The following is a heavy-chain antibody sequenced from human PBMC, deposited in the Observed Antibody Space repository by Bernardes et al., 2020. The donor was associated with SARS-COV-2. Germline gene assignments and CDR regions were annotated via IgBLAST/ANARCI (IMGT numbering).Heavy chain of an antibody. Sequence: GSLRLSCAASGFTFSSYGMHWVRQAPGKGLEWVAVISYDGSNKYYADSVKGRFTISRDNSKNTLYLQMNSLRAEDTAVYYCAKGLGGSYFESFDYWGQGTLVTVSS. V-gene: IGHV3-30*18. CDR1: GFTFSSYG. CDR2: ISYDGSNK. CDR3: AKGLGGSYFESFDY. D-gene: IGHD1-26*01. J-gene: IGHJ4*02.